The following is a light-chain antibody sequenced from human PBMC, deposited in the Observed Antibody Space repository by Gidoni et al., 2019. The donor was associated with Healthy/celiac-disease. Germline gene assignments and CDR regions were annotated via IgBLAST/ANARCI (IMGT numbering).Light chain of an antibody. J-gene: IGKJ2*01. CDR2: DAS. V-gene: IGKV3-15*01. CDR3: QQYNNWPPYT. CDR1: QSVSSN. Sequence: DIVMTQSPATLSVSPRERATLSCRASQSVSSNLAWYQQKPGQAPRLLIYDASTRATGIPARFSGSGSGTEFTLTISSLQSEDFAVYYCQQYNNWPPYTFGQGTKLEIK.